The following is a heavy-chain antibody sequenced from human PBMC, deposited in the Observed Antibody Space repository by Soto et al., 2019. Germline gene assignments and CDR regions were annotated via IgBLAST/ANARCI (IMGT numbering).Heavy chain of an antibody. V-gene: IGHV4-30-2*03. Sequence: SETLSLTCAVSGGSVRSRFDFWRWFRQPPGKALEYVGRIFHTGSTNYNPSLKSRVTISVDKSNNQFSLKLSSVTAADTAVYYCARVAGYCSGGSCYSPQYYYYYMDVWGKGTTVTVSS. CDR1: GGSVRSRFDF. D-gene: IGHD2-15*01. J-gene: IGHJ6*03. CDR3: ARVAGYCSGGSCYSPQYYYYYMDV. CDR2: IFHTGST.